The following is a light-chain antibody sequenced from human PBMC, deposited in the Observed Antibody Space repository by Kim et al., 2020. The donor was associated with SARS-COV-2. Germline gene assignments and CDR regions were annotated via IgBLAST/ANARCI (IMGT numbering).Light chain of an antibody. Sequence: ASVGDRVTITCRANQNIATFLTWFQQKPGQAPKLLIYSASSLQSGVPSRFTASGSGTHFTLTINSLQPDDFATYYCQQYYNTLVYSFGQGTKLEI. CDR3: QQYYNTLVYS. CDR2: SAS. CDR1: QNIATF. J-gene: IGKJ2*01. V-gene: IGKV1-39*01.